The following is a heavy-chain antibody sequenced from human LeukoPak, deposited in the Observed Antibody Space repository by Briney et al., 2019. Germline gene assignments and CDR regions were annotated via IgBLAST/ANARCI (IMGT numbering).Heavy chain of an antibody. V-gene: IGHV3-23*01. CDR2: ISGSGDST. D-gene: IGHD3-10*01. Sequence: GGSLRLSCAASGFTFSSYAMHWVRQAPGKGPEWVSGISGSGDSTYYADSVKGRFTISRDNSKNTLYLQMNTLRAEDTAVYYCAKVDATYGSGSYYPWVYWGQGTLVTVSS. CDR1: GFTFSSYA. J-gene: IGHJ4*02. CDR3: AKVDATYGSGSYYPWVY.